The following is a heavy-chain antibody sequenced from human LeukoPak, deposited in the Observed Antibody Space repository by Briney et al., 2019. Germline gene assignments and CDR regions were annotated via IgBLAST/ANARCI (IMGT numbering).Heavy chain of an antibody. Sequence: PGGSLRLSCAASGFTFSSYGMHWVRQAPGKGLEWVAVISYDGSNKYYADSVKGRFTISRDNSKNTLYLQMNSLRAEDTAVYYCAKEADYYGSGSHPDAFDIWGQGTMVTVSS. V-gene: IGHV3-30*18. J-gene: IGHJ3*02. CDR3: AKEADYYGSGSHPDAFDI. CDR2: ISYDGSNK. D-gene: IGHD3-10*01. CDR1: GFTFSSYG.